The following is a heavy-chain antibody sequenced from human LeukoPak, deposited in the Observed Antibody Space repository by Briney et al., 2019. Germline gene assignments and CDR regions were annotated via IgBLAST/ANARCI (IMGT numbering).Heavy chain of an antibody. J-gene: IGHJ6*03. CDR3: ARRWNYGRNYYIDV. CDR2: INDSGTI. Sequence: SETLSLTCAVYGGSFSHYYWSWIRQSPRMGLEWIAEINDSGTINYNPSLMSRVTISLDKSKNQFTLKLSSATAADTAVYYCARRWNYGRNYYIDVWGKGATVSVSS. CDR1: GGSFSHYY. V-gene: IGHV4-34*01. D-gene: IGHD1-7*01.